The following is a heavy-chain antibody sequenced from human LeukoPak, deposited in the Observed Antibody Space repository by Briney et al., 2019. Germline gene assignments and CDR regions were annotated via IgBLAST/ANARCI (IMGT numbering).Heavy chain of an antibody. J-gene: IGHJ4*02. V-gene: IGHV3-23*01. D-gene: IGHD1-26*01. CDR2: ISGSGGST. CDR1: GFTFSTSA. CDR3: ATRVVGPTFDY. Sequence: GGSLRLSCAASGFTFSTSAMSWVRQAPGKGLEWVSIISGSGGSTNYADSVKGRFTISRDNSKNTLYLQMNSLRAEDTAVYYCATRVVGPTFDYWGQGTLVTVPS.